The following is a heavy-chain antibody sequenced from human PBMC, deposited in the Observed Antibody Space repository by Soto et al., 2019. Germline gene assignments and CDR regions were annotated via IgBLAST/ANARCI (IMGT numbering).Heavy chain of an antibody. CDR1: GGSISSSSYY. V-gene: IGHV4-39*01. CDR2: IYYSGST. CDR3: ASGCSSTSCEFDY. J-gene: IGHJ4*02. Sequence: QLLESGPGLVKPSETLSLTCTVSGGSISSSSYYWGWIRQPPGKGLEWIGSIYYSGSTYYNPSLKSRVTISVDTSKNQFSLKLSSVTAADTAVYYCASGCSSTSCEFDYWGQGTLVTVSS. D-gene: IGHD2-2*01.